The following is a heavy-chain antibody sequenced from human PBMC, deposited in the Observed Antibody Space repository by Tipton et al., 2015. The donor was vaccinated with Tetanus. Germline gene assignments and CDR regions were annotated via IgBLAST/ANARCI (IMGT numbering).Heavy chain of an antibody. D-gene: IGHD6-13*01. CDR1: GGSLFSGSFY. V-gene: IGHV4-31*03. J-gene: IGHJ4*02. Sequence: TLSLTCTVSGGSLFSGSFYWAWIRQPPGKGPEWIGYIYYSGSTYFNPSLKSRVSMSVDTSKNQFFLQLTSVTAADTAVYFCAGVTAQRTELYFDHWGQGTLVTVSS. CDR3: AGVTAQRTELYFDH. CDR2: IYYSGST.